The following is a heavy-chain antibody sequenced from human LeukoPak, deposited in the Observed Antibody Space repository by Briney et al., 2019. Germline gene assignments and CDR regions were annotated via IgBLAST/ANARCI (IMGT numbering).Heavy chain of an antibody. J-gene: IGHJ4*02. D-gene: IGHD3-22*01. CDR2: INHSGST. CDR3: ARGNYDSSGYYLPAPHFDY. CDR1: GASFSGYY. Sequence: SETLSLTCAVYGASFSGYYWSWIRQPPGKRLEWIGEINHSGSTNYNPSLKSRVTISVDTSKNQFSLKLSSVTAADTAVCYCARGNYDSSGYYLPAPHFDYWGQGTLVTVSS. V-gene: IGHV4-34*01.